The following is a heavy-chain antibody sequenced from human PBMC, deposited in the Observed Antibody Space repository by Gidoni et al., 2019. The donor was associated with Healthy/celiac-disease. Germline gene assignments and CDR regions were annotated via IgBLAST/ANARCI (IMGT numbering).Heavy chain of an antibody. CDR3: AHSIAAAGTISLRHDAFDI. J-gene: IGHJ3*02. CDR2: IYWDDDK. CDR1: GFSLSTSGVG. Sequence: QITLQESGPTLVKPTQTLTLTCTFSGFSLSTSGVGVGWIRQPPGKALEWLALIYWDDDKRYSPSLKSRLTITKDTSKNQVVLTMTNMDPVDTATYYCAHSIAAAGTISLRHDAFDIWGQGTMVTVSS. D-gene: IGHD6-13*01. V-gene: IGHV2-5*02.